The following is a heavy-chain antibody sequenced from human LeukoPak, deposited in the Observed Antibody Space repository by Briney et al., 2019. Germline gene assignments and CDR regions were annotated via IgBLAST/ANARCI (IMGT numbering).Heavy chain of an antibody. CDR3: ARERSGYDYSYYYYYYMDV. Sequence: SETLSLTCTVSGGSISSYYWSWIRQPAGKGLEWIGRIYTSGSTNYNPSLKSRVTMSVDTSKNQFSLKLSSVTAADTAVYYCARERSGYDYSYYYYYYMDVWGKGTTVTISS. J-gene: IGHJ6*03. CDR1: GGSISSYY. D-gene: IGHD5-12*01. CDR2: IYTSGST. V-gene: IGHV4-4*07.